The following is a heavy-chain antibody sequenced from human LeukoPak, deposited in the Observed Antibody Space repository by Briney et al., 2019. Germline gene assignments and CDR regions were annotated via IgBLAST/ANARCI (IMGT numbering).Heavy chain of an antibody. D-gene: IGHD4-17*01. V-gene: IGHV1-2*02. CDR2: INPNTGGT. CDR1: GYTFSDYY. J-gene: IGHJ3*02. CDR3: ARESFTTVTSATDAFDI. Sequence: ASVKVSCKASGYTFSDYYFHWVRQAPGQGLEWMGWINPNTGGTNYAQKFLGRVTMTRDTSISTVYMELSRLRSDDTAVYYCARESFTTVTSATDAFDIWGQGTMVTVSS.